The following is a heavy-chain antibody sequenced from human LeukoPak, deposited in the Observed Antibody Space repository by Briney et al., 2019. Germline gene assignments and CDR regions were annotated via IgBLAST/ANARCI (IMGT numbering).Heavy chain of an antibody. CDR1: GYTFTGYY. Sequence: ASVKVSCKASGYTFTGYYMHWVRQGPGQGLELVGWINPNTGGTNYAQNFQDRVTMTSDASISTAYMDLSRLTSDDTAVYYCARSQYDVLTGSPDYWGQGTLVTVSS. CDR3: ARSQYDVLTGSPDY. J-gene: IGHJ4*02. CDR2: INPNTGGT. V-gene: IGHV1-2*02. D-gene: IGHD3-9*01.